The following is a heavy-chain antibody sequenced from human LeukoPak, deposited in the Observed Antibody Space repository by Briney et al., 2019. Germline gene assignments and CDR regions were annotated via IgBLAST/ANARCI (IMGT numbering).Heavy chain of an antibody. CDR3: ARDLAISITMIVVVSDAFDI. Sequence: GGSLRLSCAASGFTFSSYAMHWVRQAPGKGLEWVAVISYDGSNKYYADSVKGRFTISRDNSKNTLYLQMNSLRAEDTAVYYCARDLAISITMIVVVSDAFDIWGQGTMVTVSS. CDR1: GFTFSSYA. CDR2: ISYDGSNK. D-gene: IGHD3-22*01. V-gene: IGHV3-30-3*01. J-gene: IGHJ3*02.